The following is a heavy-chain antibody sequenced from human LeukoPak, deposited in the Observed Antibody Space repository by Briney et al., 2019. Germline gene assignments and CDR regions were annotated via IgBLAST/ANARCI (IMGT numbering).Heavy chain of an antibody. CDR1: GGSISSHY. V-gene: IGHV4-59*11. Sequence: SETLSLTCTVSGGSISSHYWSWIRQPPGKGLEWTGYIYYSGSTNYNPSLKSRVTISVDTSKNQFSLKLSSVTAADTAVYYCARAREYYDFWSGYSLGAFDIWGQGTMVTVSS. CDR2: IYYSGST. CDR3: ARAREYYDFWSGYSLGAFDI. D-gene: IGHD3-3*01. J-gene: IGHJ3*02.